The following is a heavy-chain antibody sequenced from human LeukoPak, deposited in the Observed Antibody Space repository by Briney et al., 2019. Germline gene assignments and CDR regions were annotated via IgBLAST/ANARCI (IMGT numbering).Heavy chain of an antibody. J-gene: IGHJ3*02. CDR3: AKGGRASRLDDAFDI. Sequence: GGSLRLSCVVTGFTLNNYGMHWVRQAPGKGLEWVAFLQYDGNNKYYAESMKGRFTVSRDNAKNSLYLQMNSLRAEDMALYYCAKGGRASRLDDAFDIWGQGTMVAVSS. D-gene: IGHD1-1*01. CDR2: LQYDGNNK. CDR1: GFTLNNYG. V-gene: IGHV3-30*02.